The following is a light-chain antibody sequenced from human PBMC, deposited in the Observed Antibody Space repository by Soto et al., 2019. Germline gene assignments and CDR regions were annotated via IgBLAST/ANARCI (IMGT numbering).Light chain of an antibody. CDR3: QQYNSYWT. Sequence: DIHMTQSPSTLSASVGDRVTITCRASQSISSWLAWYQQKPGKAPKLLIYDASSLESGVPSRFSGSGSGTEFTLTIRSLQPDDFATYYCQQYNSYWTFGQGTKVDIK. J-gene: IGKJ1*01. CDR2: DAS. V-gene: IGKV1-5*01. CDR1: QSISSW.